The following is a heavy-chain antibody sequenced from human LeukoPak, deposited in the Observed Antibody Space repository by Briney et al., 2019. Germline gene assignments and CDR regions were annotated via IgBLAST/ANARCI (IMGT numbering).Heavy chain of an antibody. J-gene: IGHJ4*02. D-gene: IGHD6-13*01. CDR2: INPNSGGT. Sequence: ASVKVSCKASGYIFTGYYMHWVRQAPGQGLEWMGWINPNSGGTNYAHKFQGRVTMTRDTSISTAYMELSRLRSDDTAVYYCARDRPPQLVRPFDYGGQGTLVTVSS. CDR1: GYIFTGYY. V-gene: IGHV1-2*07. CDR3: ARDRPPQLVRPFDY.